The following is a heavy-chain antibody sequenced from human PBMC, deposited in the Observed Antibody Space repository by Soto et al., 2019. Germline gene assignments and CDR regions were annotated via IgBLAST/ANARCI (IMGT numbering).Heavy chain of an antibody. CDR2: IYHSGST. J-gene: IGHJ5*02. Sequence: QVQLQESGPGLVKPSQTLSLTCTVSGGSISSGVYYWSWIRQPPGKGLEWIGYIYHSGSTHYNPSLESRVTVSVDTSNNQVSLKVSSVSAADTAVYYCARAMNLASSYNWFDPWGQGTLVTVSS. CDR3: ARAMNLASSYNWFDP. V-gene: IGHV4-30-4*01. CDR1: GGSISSGVYY.